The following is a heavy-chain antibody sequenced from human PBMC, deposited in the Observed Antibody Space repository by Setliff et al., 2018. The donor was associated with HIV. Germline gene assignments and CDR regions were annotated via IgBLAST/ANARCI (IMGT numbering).Heavy chain of an antibody. CDR1: GYSISSGYY. D-gene: IGHD3-3*01. J-gene: IGHJ6*02. V-gene: IGHV4-38-2*01. CDR3: ARHSGGSFYNFWSGDYYYYGMDV. Sequence: SETLSLTCAVSGYSISSGYYWGWIRQPPGKGLEWIGSIYHSGSTYYNPSLKSRVTISVDTSKNQFSRKLSSVTAADTAVYYCARHSGGSFYNFWSGDYYYYGMDVWGQGTTVTVSS. CDR2: IYHSGST.